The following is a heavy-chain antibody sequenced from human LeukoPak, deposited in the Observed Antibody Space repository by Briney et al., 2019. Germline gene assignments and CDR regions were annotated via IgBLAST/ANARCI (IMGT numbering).Heavy chain of an antibody. Sequence: PSETLSLTCTVSGGSISSATYSWSWIRQPAGKGLEWIGHIYTSGSTNYNPSLKSRVTISADTSKNQFSLKLSSVTAADTALYYCVRDGFGDHYFDCWGQGTLVTVSS. J-gene: IGHJ4*02. CDR2: IYTSGST. V-gene: IGHV4-61*09. CDR3: VRDGFGDHYFDC. D-gene: IGHD3-10*01. CDR1: GGSISSATYS.